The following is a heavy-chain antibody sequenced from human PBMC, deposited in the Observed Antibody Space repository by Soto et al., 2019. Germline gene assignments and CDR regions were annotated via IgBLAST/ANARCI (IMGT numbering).Heavy chain of an antibody. Sequence: SVEVSCKASGGTFSSYAISWVRQAPGQGLEWMGGIIPIFGTANYAQKFQGRVTITADESTSTAYMELSSLRSEDTAVYYCAREEAYSRMDDAFDLWGQGTMVTVSS. CDR1: GGTFSSYA. CDR3: AREEAYSRMDDAFDL. J-gene: IGHJ3*01. V-gene: IGHV1-69*13. CDR2: IIPIFGTA. D-gene: IGHD6-13*01.